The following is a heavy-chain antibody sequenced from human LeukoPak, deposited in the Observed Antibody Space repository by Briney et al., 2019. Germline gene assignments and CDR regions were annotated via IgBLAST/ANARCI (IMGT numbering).Heavy chain of an antibody. CDR1: GFTFSDYY. J-gene: IGHJ4*02. D-gene: IGHD5-18*01. CDR2: ISSSGSTI. V-gene: IGHV3-11*01. CDR3: AIDGDTAIKYGRVDY. Sequence: GGSLRLSCAASGFTFSDYYMSWIRQAPGKGLEWVSYISSSGSTIYYEDSVKGRFTISRDNAKNSLYLQMNSLRAGDTAVYYCAIDGDTAIKYGRVDYWGPGTLVTVSS.